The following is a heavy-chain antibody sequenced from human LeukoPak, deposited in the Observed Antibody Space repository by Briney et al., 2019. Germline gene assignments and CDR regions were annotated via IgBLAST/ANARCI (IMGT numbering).Heavy chain of an antibody. Sequence: SVKVSCKASGGTFSSYAISWVRQAPGQGLEWMGGIIPIFGTANYAQKFQGRVTITTDESTSTAYMELSSLRSEDTAVYYCATDLYSSSPGEDYWGEGTLVTVSS. D-gene: IGHD6-6*01. CDR1: GGTFSSYA. J-gene: IGHJ4*02. CDR2: IIPIFGTA. CDR3: ATDLYSSSPGEDY. V-gene: IGHV1-69*05.